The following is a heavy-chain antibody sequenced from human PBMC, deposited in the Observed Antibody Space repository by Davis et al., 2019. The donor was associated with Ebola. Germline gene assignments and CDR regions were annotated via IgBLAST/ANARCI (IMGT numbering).Heavy chain of an antibody. CDR2: ISSSSYI. D-gene: IGHD6-19*01. Sequence: GGSLRLSCAASGFTFSSYSMNWVRQAPGKGLEWVSSISSSSYIYYADSVKGRFTISRDNAKNSLYLQMNSLRAEDTAVYYCARVGWYGGNWFDPWGQGTLVTVSS. CDR3: ARVGWYGGNWFDP. CDR1: GFTFSSYS. J-gene: IGHJ5*02. V-gene: IGHV3-21*01.